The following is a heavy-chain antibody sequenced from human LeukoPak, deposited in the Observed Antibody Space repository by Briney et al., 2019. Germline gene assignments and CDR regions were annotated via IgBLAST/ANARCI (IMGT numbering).Heavy chain of an antibody. J-gene: IGHJ4*02. D-gene: IGHD5-12*01. CDR2: ISPSANIT. CDR1: GFTFRKHG. CDR3: AKDDAWIRFGE. Sequence: QTGGSLRLSCAASGFTFRKHGMNWVRQAPGKGLEWVSGISPSANITYYADSVKGRFPITRDNSKNTLYLEAISLTAEDTAVYYCAKDDAWIRFGEWSQGTLVTVSS. V-gene: IGHV3-23*01.